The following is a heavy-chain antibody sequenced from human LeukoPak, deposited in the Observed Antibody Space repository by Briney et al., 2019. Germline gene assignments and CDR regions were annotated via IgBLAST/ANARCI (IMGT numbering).Heavy chain of an antibody. V-gene: IGHV1-2*02. CDR3: ARVKERTKATIPDYFQH. Sequence: ASVRVSCKASGYTLTGYYMHWVRQAPGHGLEWMGWINPDSGGTNYGKNFQGRVTMTRDTSISIVYMEVNRLRSDDTAVYYCARVKERTKATIPDYFQHWGQGTLVTVSS. D-gene: IGHD4-17*01. J-gene: IGHJ1*01. CDR1: GYTLTGYY. CDR2: INPDSGGT.